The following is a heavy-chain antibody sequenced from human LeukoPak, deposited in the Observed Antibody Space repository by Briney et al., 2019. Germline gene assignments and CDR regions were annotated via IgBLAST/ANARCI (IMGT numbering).Heavy chain of an antibody. CDR1: GFTFSSYA. Sequence: GSLRLSCAASGFTFSSYAMSWIRQPPGKGLEWIGSIYYSGSTYYNPSLKSRVTISVDTSKNQFSLKLSSVTAADTAVYYCARPRDTGYFDYWGQGTLVTVSS. V-gene: IGHV4-39*01. CDR3: ARPRDTGYFDY. CDR2: IYYSGST. J-gene: IGHJ4*02. D-gene: IGHD5-18*01.